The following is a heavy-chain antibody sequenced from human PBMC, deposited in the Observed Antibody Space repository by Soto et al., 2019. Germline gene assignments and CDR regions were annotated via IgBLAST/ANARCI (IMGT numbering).Heavy chain of an antibody. V-gene: IGHV4-39*01. D-gene: IGHD6-13*01. CDR2: VFYSGST. Sequence: PSETLSLTCTVSGGSISSGGYYWSWIRQHPGKGLEWIGTVFYSGSTYYNPSLKSRVTISVDTSKNQFSLKLTSVTAADTAVYYCASRQQYSSNFDYWGRGTLVTVPQ. CDR1: GGSISSGGYY. CDR3: ASRQQYSSNFDY. J-gene: IGHJ4*02.